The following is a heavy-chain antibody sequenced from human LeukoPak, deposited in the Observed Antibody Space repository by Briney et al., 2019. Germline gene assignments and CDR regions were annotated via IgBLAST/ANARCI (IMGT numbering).Heavy chain of an antibody. CDR1: GGSLTSGGYS. D-gene: IGHD6-6*01. Sequence: PSQTLSLTCTVSGGSLTSGGYSWNWIRQHPGKGLEWIGYIYFSGSTYYNPSLKSRVTISADTSKNQFSLRLSSVTAADTAVYYCARDGGYSSSSLFFQFNWFDPWGQGTLVTVSS. CDR3: ARDGGYSSSSLFFQFNWFDP. CDR2: IYFSGST. V-gene: IGHV4-31*03. J-gene: IGHJ5*02.